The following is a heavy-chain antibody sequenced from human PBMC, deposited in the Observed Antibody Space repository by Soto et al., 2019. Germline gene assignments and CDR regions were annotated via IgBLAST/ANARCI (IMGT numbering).Heavy chain of an antibody. CDR1: GGSFSGYY. J-gene: IGHJ4*02. D-gene: IGHD3-3*01. Sequence: SETLSLTCAVYGGSFSGYYWSWIRQPPGKGLEWIGEINHSGSTNYNPSLKSRVTISVDTSKNQFSLKLCSVTAADTAVYYFARGNVWTRYHHDYWGQGSQVIVSA. CDR3: ARGNVWTRYHHDY. V-gene: IGHV4-34*01. CDR2: INHSGST.